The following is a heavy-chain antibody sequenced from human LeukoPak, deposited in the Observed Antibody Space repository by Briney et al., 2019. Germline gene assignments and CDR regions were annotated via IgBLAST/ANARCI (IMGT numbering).Heavy chain of an antibody. D-gene: IGHD3-22*01. Sequence: GESLKISCQASGYSFSSYWIAWVRHMPGKGLEWMGIIYPGDSDTKYSPSSEGQVTISADKSTSTTYLQWSSLRASDTAIYYCARRWYDSSGYSRHFDYWGQGTLVTVPS. CDR2: IYPGDSDT. V-gene: IGHV5-51*01. CDR1: GYSFSSYW. J-gene: IGHJ4*02. CDR3: ARRWYDSSGYSRHFDY.